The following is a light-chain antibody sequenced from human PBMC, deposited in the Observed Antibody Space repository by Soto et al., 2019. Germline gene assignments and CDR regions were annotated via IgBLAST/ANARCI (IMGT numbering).Light chain of an antibody. CDR1: QRVSSY. Sequence: EIVLTQSPATRAWSPGGNATLSCRASQRVSSYLAWYQQKSGQAPRLLIYGASSRATGIPDRFSGSGSGTDFTLTISRLEPEDFAVYYCQHYGASPWTFGQGTKVDIK. V-gene: IGKV3-20*01. CDR2: GAS. CDR3: QHYGASPWT. J-gene: IGKJ1*01.